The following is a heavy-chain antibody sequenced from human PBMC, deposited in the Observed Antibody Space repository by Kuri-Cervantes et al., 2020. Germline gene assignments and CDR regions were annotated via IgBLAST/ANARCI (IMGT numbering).Heavy chain of an antibody. CDR3: ARGATIFGVVPDY. CDR1: GGSIRSSTYY. V-gene: IGHV4-39*01. CDR2: IYYSGST. Sequence: SETRSLTCTVSGGSIRSSTYYWGWIRQPPGKWLEWIGSIYYSGSTYYNPSLKSLVTISVNTSKNQFSLKLSSVTAADTAVYYCARGATIFGVVPDYWGQGTLVTVSS. J-gene: IGHJ4*02. D-gene: IGHD3-3*01.